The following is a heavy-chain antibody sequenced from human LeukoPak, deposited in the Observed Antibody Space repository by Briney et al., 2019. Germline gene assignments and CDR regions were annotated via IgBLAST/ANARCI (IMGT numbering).Heavy chain of an antibody. D-gene: IGHD1-26*01. Sequence: SETLSLTCTVSGGSISSDYWSWIRQPPGKGLEWIGYIYYSGSTNYNPSLKSRATISVDTSKKQFSLKLSSVTAADTAVYYCARRSLVRTVGYYYGMDVWGQGTTVTVSS. CDR2: IYYSGST. V-gene: IGHV4-59*08. J-gene: IGHJ6*02. CDR3: ARRSLVRTVGYYYGMDV. CDR1: GGSISSDY.